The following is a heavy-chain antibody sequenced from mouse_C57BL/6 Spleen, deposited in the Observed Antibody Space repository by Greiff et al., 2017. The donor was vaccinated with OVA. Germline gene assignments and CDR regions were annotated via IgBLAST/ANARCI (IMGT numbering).Heavy chain of an antibody. CDR3: ARSDYYGNSYYFDY. J-gene: IGHJ2*01. D-gene: IGHD2-1*01. CDR1: GYTFTDYY. CDR2: INPYNGGT. V-gene: IGHV1-19*01. Sequence: VQLKQSGPVLVKPGASVKMSCKASGYTFTDYYMNWVKQSHGKSLEWIGVINPYNGGTSYNQKFKGKATLTVDKSSSTAYMELNSLTSEDSAVYYCARSDYYGNSYYFDYWGQGTTLTVSS.